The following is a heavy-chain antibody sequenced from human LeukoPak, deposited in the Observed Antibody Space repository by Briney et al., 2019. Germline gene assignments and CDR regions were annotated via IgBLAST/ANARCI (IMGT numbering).Heavy chain of an antibody. CDR2: IIPIFGTA. D-gene: IGHD4-23*01. J-gene: IGHJ4*02. CDR1: GGTFSSYA. CDR3: ARDGKESDYFDY. Sequence: SVKVSCKASGGTFSSYAVSWVRQAPGQGLEWMGGIIPIFGTANYAQKFQGRVTITADESTSTAYMELSSLRSEDTAVYYCARDGKESDYFDYWGQGTLVTVSS. V-gene: IGHV1-69*13.